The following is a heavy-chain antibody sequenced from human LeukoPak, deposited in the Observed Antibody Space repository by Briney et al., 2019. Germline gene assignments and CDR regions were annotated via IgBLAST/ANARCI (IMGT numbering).Heavy chain of an antibody. CDR3: ARGGSSWYSDWFDP. CDR1: GGSISSGSYY. J-gene: IGHJ5*02. CDR2: IYTSGST. Sequence: PSQTLSLTCTVSGGSISSGSYYWSWIRQPAGKGLEWIGRIYTSGSTNYNPSLKSRVTISVGTSKNQFSLKLSSVTAADTAVYYCARGGSSWYSDWFDPWGQGTLVTVSS. D-gene: IGHD6-13*01. V-gene: IGHV4-61*02.